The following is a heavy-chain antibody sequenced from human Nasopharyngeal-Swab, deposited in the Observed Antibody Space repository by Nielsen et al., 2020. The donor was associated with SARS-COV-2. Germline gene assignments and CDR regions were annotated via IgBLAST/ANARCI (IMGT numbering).Heavy chain of an antibody. V-gene: IGHV1-2*06. CDR3: VRGGEGYLPVSTCTLVPFDS. D-gene: IGHD3-16*01. Sequence: ASVTVSCKASRYTFSHYYVHSVRQAPRPRLEWLGRLWPNSGSTSYAQKFQGRVTMTADTSISPAYMELSRLRPDDMAVYYCVRGGEGYLPVSTCTLVPFDSWGQGTLVAVSS. CDR1: RYTFSHYY. CDR2: LWPNSGST. J-gene: IGHJ4*02.